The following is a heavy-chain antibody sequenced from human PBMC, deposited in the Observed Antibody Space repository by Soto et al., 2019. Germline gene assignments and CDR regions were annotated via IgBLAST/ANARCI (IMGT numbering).Heavy chain of an antibody. CDR2: IYSGGST. Sequence: GGSLRLSCAASGFTVSSNYMSWVRQAPGKGLEWVSVIYSGGSTYYADSVKGRFTISRDNSKNTLYLQMNSLRAEDTAVYYCARQYSSGWYYFDYWGQGTLVTVSS. D-gene: IGHD6-19*01. CDR1: GFTVSSNY. V-gene: IGHV3-66*04. CDR3: ARQYSSGWYYFDY. J-gene: IGHJ4*02.